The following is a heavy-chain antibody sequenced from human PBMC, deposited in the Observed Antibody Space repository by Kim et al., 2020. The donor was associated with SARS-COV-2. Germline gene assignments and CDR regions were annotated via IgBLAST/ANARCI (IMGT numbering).Heavy chain of an antibody. CDR1: GFTFRSYS. CDR3: TGPVETGFYYYGMDV. CDR2: ISSSSTTI. Sequence: GGSLRLSCAASGFTFRSYSMNWVRQAPGKGLEWVSYISSSSTTIYYADSVKGRFTISRDNAKSSLYLQMNSLRAEDTSVYYCTGPVETGFYYYGMDVWG. J-gene: IGHJ6*02. D-gene: IGHD3-9*01. V-gene: IGHV3-48*01.